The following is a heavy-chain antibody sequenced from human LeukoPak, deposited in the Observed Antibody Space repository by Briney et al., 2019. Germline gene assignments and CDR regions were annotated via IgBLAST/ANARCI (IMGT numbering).Heavy chain of an antibody. CDR1: GGSISSYY. Sequence: SETLSLTCTVSGGSISSYYWSWIRQPPGKGLEWIGYIYYSGSTNYNPSLKSRVTISVDTSKNQFSLKLSSVTAADTAVYYCAREGPEEMATIWRRYFDLWGRGTLVTVSS. D-gene: IGHD5-24*01. CDR2: IYYSGST. V-gene: IGHV4-59*01. CDR3: AREGPEEMATIWRRYFDL. J-gene: IGHJ2*01.